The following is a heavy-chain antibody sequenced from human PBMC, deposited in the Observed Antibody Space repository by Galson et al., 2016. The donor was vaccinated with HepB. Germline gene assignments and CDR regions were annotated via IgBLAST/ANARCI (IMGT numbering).Heavy chain of an antibody. J-gene: IGHJ3*02. CDR1: GYTFTKYW. V-gene: IGHV5-51*01. D-gene: IGHD4-17*01. CDR2: IYPGDSDT. CDR3: ARDPNEYGDYAYAFDI. Sequence: QSGAEVKKPGESLKISCQASGYTFTKYWIGWVRQMPGKGLEWMGIIYPGDSDTRYSPSFQGQVTISADKSTNPPYLQWSTLQASDTAVYYCARDPNEYGDYAYAFDIWGQGTMVTVSS.